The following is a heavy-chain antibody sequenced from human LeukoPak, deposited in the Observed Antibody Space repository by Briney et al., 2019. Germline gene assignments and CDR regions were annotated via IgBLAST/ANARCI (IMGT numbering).Heavy chain of an antibody. CDR1: GDFISSSSYY. Sequence: SETLSLTXTVSGDFISSSSYYWGWIRQPPGKGLEWIGDIYYTGKTYYNPSLKSRVFISIDTSKNYFSLNLNFVTAADTAVYYCARRRYYDSTGYFEWGRGSLVTVSS. V-gene: IGHV4-39*02. D-gene: IGHD3-22*01. J-gene: IGHJ1*01. CDR3: ARRRYYDSTGYFE. CDR2: IYYTGKT.